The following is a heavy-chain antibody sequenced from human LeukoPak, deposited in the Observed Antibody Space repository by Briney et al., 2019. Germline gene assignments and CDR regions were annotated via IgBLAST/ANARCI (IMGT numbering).Heavy chain of an antibody. V-gene: IGHV1-18*01. J-gene: IGHJ4*02. D-gene: IGHD2-15*01. CDR1: GTTLSNDG. Sequence: ASVKVSCKASGTTLSNDGITWVRQAPGQGLEWMGWISAYNGRTNYAQKFQGRATMTTETSTSTAYMELRSLRSDDTALYYCARDCSGGTCYLDYWGQGTLVTVSS. CDR3: ARDCSGGTCYLDY. CDR2: ISAYNGRT.